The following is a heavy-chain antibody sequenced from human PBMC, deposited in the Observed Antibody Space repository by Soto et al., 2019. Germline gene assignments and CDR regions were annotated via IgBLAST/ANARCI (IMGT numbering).Heavy chain of an antibody. CDR1: GGSISSNSYY. V-gene: IGHV4-39*01. Sequence: PSETLSLTCTVSGGSISSNSYYWGWIRQPPGKGLEWIGSIYYSGSTYYNPSLKSRVTISVDTSKNQFSLKVTSVTAADTAVYYCARQGSISPLWGLGVWGKGTRVTFAS. D-gene: IGHD2-21*01. J-gene: IGHJ6*04. CDR3: ARQGSISPLWGLGV. CDR2: IYYSGST.